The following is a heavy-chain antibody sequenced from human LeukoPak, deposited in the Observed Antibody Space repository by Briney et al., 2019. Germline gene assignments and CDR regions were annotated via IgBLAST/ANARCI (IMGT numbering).Heavy chain of an antibody. J-gene: IGHJ4*02. CDR2: ISGSGGST. Sequence: PGGSLRLSCAASGFTFSSYGMSWVRQAPGKGLEWVSAISGSGGSTYYADSVKGRFTISRDNSKNTLYLQMNSLRAEDTAVYYCAKDRVIIPGTRFYFDYWGQGTLVTVSS. D-gene: IGHD3-3*01. CDR1: GFTFSSYG. CDR3: AKDRVIIPGTRFYFDY. V-gene: IGHV3-23*01.